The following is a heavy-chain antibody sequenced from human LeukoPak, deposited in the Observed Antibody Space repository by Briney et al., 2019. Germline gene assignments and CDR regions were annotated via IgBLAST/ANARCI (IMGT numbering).Heavy chain of an antibody. Sequence: VASVKVSCKASGGTFSSYAISWVRQAPGQGLEWMGGIILIFGTANYAQKFQGRVTITADESTSTAYMELSSLRSEDTAAYYCAREAYNWNYFDYWGQGTLVTVSS. CDR3: AREAYNWNYFDY. J-gene: IGHJ4*02. CDR1: GGTFSSYA. V-gene: IGHV1-69*13. CDR2: IILIFGTA. D-gene: IGHD1-20*01.